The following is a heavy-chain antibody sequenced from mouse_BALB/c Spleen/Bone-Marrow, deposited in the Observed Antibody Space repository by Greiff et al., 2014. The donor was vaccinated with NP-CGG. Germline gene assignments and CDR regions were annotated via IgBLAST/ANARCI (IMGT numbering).Heavy chain of an antibody. V-gene: IGHV1-54*01. D-gene: IGHD1-1*01. Sequence: QVQLQQSGAELVRPGTSVKVSCKASGYAFTNYLIEWVKQRPGQGLEWIGVINPGCGGTNYNENFKGKATLTADKSSSTAYMQLSGLTSDDSAVYFCARGITTGYFDYWGQGTTLTVSS. CDR2: INPGCGGT. CDR3: ARGITTGYFDY. J-gene: IGHJ2*01. CDR1: GYAFTNYL.